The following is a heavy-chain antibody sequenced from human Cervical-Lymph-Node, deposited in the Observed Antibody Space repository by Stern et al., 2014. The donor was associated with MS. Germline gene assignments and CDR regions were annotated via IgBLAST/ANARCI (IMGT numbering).Heavy chain of an antibody. CDR2: IDPGDSDT. D-gene: IGHD4-17*01. CDR3: ARDYGDYAFDY. CDR1: GYSFTANW. Sequence: VQLVESGAEVKKPGESLKISCKGSGYSFTANWIAWVRQMPGKGLEWMGIIDPGDSDTRYSPSFQGRVTISADKSINTAYLQLSSLKASDTAMYYCARDYGDYAFDYWGQGTLVTVSS. V-gene: IGHV5-51*01. J-gene: IGHJ4*02.